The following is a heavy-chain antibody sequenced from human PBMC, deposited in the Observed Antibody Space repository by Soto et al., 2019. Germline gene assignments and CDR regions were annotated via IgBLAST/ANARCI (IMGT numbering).Heavy chain of an antibody. CDR3: ARRGGAFGY. CDR1: GFTFSSYA. Sequence: EVQLMESGGGLVQAGGSLRLSCAASGFTFSSYAMSWVRQAPGKGLEWVSVITGSGSTTYYADSVKGRFTISRDNSKHTLYLQMNSLRAEDTAVYYCARRGGAFGYWGQGTLVTVSS. J-gene: IGHJ4*02. D-gene: IGHD3-10*01. V-gene: IGHV3-23*01. CDR2: ITGSGSTT.